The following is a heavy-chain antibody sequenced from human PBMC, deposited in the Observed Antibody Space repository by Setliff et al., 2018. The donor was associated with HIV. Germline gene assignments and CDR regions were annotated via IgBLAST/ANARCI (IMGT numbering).Heavy chain of an antibody. CDR3: VRDPPLTPTDADHPFDI. V-gene: IGHV4-38-2*02. CDR1: GYSISSGYY. D-gene: IGHD2-21*02. J-gene: IGHJ3*02. Sequence: PSETLSLTCAVSGYSISSGYYWAWIRQPPGKGLEWIGSIYHGGTTYYNPSLKSRSTISEDTSKNQFSLSLSSVTAADPAVYYCVRDPPLTPTDADHPFDIWGQGTMVTVSS. CDR2: IYHGGTT.